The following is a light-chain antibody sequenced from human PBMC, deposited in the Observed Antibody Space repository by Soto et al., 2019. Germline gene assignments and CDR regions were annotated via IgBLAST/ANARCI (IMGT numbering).Light chain of an antibody. CDR2: DAS. J-gene: IGKJ4*01. V-gene: IGKV3D-15*03. CDR1: QSVGSK. Sequence: ERGMTQSLPAVSVFKGERATLSCMASQSVGSKLAWYQQRPGQAPRLLIYDASNRATGIPARFSGSGSGTEFSLTISILQSEDFAVYSSQLYGDRPEALGGGTKVDIK. CDR3: QLYGDRPEA.